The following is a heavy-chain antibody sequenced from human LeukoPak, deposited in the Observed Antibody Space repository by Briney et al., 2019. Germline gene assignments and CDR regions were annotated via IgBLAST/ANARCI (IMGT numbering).Heavy chain of an antibody. CDR1: GYTFTSYD. Sequence: ASVKVSCKASGYTFTSYDINWVRQAPGQGLEWMGWINPNSGGTNYAQKFQGRVTMTRDTSISTAYMELSRLRSDDTAVYYCARVTAVAGTDSGYWYFDLWGRGTLVTVSS. D-gene: IGHD6-19*01. V-gene: IGHV1-2*02. J-gene: IGHJ2*01. CDR2: INPNSGGT. CDR3: ARVTAVAGTDSGYWYFDL.